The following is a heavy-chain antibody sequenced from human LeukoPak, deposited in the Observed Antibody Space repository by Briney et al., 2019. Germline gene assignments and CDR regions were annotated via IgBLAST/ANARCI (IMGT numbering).Heavy chain of an antibody. CDR1: GFIFSSYA. J-gene: IGHJ4*02. V-gene: IGHV3-64*01. CDR3: ATSRDAEMATLDY. D-gene: IGHD5-24*01. CDR2: ISSIGGGT. Sequence: GGSLRLSCVASGFIFSSYAMNWVRQAPGKGLEYVSGISSIGGGTYYANSVKGRFTISRDNSKNTLYLQMGSLGAEDMALYYCATSRDAEMATLDYWGQGTLVTVSS.